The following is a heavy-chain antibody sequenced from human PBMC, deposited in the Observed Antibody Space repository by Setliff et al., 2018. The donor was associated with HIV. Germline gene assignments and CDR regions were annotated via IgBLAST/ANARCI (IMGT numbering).Heavy chain of an antibody. V-gene: IGHV4-31*03. CDR2: TNYSGST. J-gene: IGHJ3*02. Sequence: NPSETLSLTCTVSGGSISSGGSYWSWIRQHPGKGLEWIGYTNYSGSTYYNPSLKSRVTFSVDTSKNQFSLKLGSVTAADTAVYYCAREERREAFDIWGQGTMVTVSS. CDR3: AREERREAFDI. CDR1: GGSISSGGSY. D-gene: IGHD1-1*01.